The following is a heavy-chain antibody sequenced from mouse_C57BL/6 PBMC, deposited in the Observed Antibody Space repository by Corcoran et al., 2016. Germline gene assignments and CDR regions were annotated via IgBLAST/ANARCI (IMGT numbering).Heavy chain of an antibody. CDR1: GYTFTTYG. D-gene: IGHD1-1*01. CDR2: INTYSGVP. CDR3: ARCYDYGGSWYFDV. V-gene: IGHV9-3*01. Sequence: QIQLVQSGPELKKPGETVKISCKASGYTFTTYGMSWVKQAPGKGLKWMGWINTYSGVPTYADDFKGRFAFSLETSASTAYLQINNLKNEDTATYFCARCYDYGGSWYFDVWGTGTTVTVSA. J-gene: IGHJ1*03.